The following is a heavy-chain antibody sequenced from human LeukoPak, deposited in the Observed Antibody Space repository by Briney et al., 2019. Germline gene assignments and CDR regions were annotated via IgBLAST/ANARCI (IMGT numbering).Heavy chain of an antibody. CDR3: ASVDSSGYYYSNGPFDY. CDR2: IYHSGST. D-gene: IGHD3-22*01. V-gene: IGHV4-38-2*01. J-gene: IGHJ4*02. CDR1: GYSISSGYY. Sequence: SETLSLTCAVSGYSISSGYYWGWIRQPPGKGLEWIGSIYHSGSTYYNPSLKSRVTISVDTSKNQFSLKLSSVTAADTAAYYCASVDSSGYYYSNGPFDYWGQGTLVTVSS.